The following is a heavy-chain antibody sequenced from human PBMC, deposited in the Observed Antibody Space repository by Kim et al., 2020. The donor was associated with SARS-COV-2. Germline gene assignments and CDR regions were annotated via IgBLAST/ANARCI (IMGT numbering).Heavy chain of an antibody. CDR2: IWYDGSNK. CDR1: GFTFSSYG. CDR3: AKDLEYDILSGPNWFDP. D-gene: IGHD3-9*01. J-gene: IGHJ5*02. V-gene: IGHV3-33*06. Sequence: GGSLRLSCVASGFTFSSYGMHWVRQAPGKGLEWVAVIWYDGSNKDYADSVKGRFTISRDNSKNTLYLQMKSLRAEDTAVYYCAKDLEYDILSGPNWFDPWGQGTLVTVSS.